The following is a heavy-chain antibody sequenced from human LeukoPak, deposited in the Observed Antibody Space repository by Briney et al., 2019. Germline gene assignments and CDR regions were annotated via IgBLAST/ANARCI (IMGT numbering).Heavy chain of an antibody. CDR3: ARADGWFGELLYYYFDY. CDR1: GGSISSYY. D-gene: IGHD3-10*01. V-gene: IGHV4-59*01. Sequence: SETLSLTCTVSGGSISSYYWSWIRQPPGKGLEWIGYIYYSGSTNYNPSLKSRVTISVDTSKNQFSLKLSSVTAADTAVYYCARADGWFGELLYYYFDYRGQGTLVTVSS. CDR2: IYYSGST. J-gene: IGHJ4*02.